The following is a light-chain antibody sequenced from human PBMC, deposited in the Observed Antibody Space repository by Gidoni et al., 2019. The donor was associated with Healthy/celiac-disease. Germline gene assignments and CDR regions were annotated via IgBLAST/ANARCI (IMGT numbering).Light chain of an antibody. J-gene: IGLJ2*01. CDR2: DVS. CDR1: SSDVGGYNY. V-gene: IGLV2-11*01. CDR3: CSYAGSYTLV. Sequence: QSALTQPSSVYGSPGQSVTISCTGTSSDVGGYNYVSWYQHHPGKAPKLMIYDVSKRPSGVPDRFSGSKSGNTASLTISGLQAEDEADYYCCSYAGSYTLVFGGGTKLTVL.